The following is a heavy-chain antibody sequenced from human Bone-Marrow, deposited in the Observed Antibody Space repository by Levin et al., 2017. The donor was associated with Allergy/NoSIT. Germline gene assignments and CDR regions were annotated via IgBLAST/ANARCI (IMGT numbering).Heavy chain of an antibody. CDR3: TRALPGLLRYFDL. CDR1: GITFSSYW. D-gene: IGHD2-15*01. J-gene: IGHJ2*01. V-gene: IGHV3-74*01. Sequence: GGSLRLSCAASGITFSSYWMHWVRQAPGKGLVWVSRIQNDGSTISYADSVKGRFTISRDNAKNTLYLQMKSLRAEDTAVYYCTRALPGLLRYFDLWVRGTLVTVSS. CDR2: IQNDGSTI.